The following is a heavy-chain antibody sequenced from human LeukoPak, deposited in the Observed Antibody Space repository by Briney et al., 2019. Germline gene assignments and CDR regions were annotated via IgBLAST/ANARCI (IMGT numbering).Heavy chain of an antibody. D-gene: IGHD5-12*01. Sequence: GGSLRLSCTTSGFTFSNYGMHWIRQALGKGLEWVAFMRYDGKVKYYADSVKGRFTISRDNSKNTLYLQMTSLRGEDTAVYYCAKDIVPTNDVNADYWGQGTLVTVSS. J-gene: IGHJ4*02. V-gene: IGHV3-30*02. CDR3: AKDIVPTNDVNADY. CDR2: MRYDGKVK. CDR1: GFTFSNYG.